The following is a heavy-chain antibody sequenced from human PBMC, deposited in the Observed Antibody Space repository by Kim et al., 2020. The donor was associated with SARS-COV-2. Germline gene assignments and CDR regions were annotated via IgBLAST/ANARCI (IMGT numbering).Heavy chain of an antibody. CDR3: GRDLFGLRDY. D-gene: IGHD3-10*01. J-gene: IGHJ4*02. Sequence: GGSLRLSCAASGFTFSDYWMHWVRHAPEKGLMWVSHISPDETRTNYADSLKGRFTTSRDNAKNTLYLQMNSLTADDTAVYYCGRDLFGLRDYWGQGTLVTVSS. CDR2: ISPDETRT. V-gene: IGHV3-74*01. CDR1: GFTFSDYW.